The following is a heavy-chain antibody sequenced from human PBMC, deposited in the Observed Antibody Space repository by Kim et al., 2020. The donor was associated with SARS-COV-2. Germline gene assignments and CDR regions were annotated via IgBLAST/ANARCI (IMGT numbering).Heavy chain of an antibody. Sequence: GRPYYNPSLKSRVTIDLDTSKNQFSLKLRSVTAADTSVYFCTRQGLDSWGRGVLVTVSS. CDR3: TRQGLDS. V-gene: IGHV4-39*01. CDR2: GRP. J-gene: IGHJ4*02.